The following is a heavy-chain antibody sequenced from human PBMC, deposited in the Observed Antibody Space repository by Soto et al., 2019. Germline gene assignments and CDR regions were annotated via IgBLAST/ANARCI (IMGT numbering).Heavy chain of an antibody. V-gene: IGHV3-9*01. CDR1: GFTFDDYA. J-gene: IGHJ6*03. CDR3: AKDRGGGGYYYYIDV. D-gene: IGHD3-16*01. CDR2: ISWNSGSI. Sequence: EVQLVESGGGLVQPGRSLRLSCAASGFTFDDYAMHWVRQAPGKGLEWVSGISWNSGSIGYADSVKGRFTISRDNAKNSLYLQMNSLRAEDTALYYCAKDRGGGGYYYYIDVSGKGTTVTVSS.